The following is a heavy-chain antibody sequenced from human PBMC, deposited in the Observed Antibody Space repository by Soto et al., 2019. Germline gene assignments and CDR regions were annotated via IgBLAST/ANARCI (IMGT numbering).Heavy chain of an antibody. J-gene: IGHJ5*02. Sequence: GGSLRLSCVASGLTFSSYAMSWVRQAPGKGLEWVSAISGSGGSTYYADSVKGRFTISRDNSKNTLYLQMNSLRAEDTAVYYCAKDLPITGGFDPWGKGTLVTVSS. CDR3: AKDLPITGGFDP. CDR1: GLTFSSYA. D-gene: IGHD3-10*01. CDR2: ISGSGGST. V-gene: IGHV3-23*01.